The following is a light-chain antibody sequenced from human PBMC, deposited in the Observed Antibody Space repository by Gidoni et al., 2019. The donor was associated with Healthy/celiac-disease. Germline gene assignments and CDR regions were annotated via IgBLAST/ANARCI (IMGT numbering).Light chain of an antibody. CDR3: QQYGSSLIT. CDR2: GAS. Sequence: EIVLTQSPGTLSLSPGERATLSCRASQSVTSNYLAWYQHKPGRSPTLLISGASSRATGGPDRVSGSGSGTDVILTISRLESEDVAVYYCQQYGSSLITFGQGTRLQIK. V-gene: IGKV3-20*01. J-gene: IGKJ5*01. CDR1: QSVTSNY.